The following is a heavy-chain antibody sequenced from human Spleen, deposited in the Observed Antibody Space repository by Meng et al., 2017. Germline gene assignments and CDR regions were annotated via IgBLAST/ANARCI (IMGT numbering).Heavy chain of an antibody. CDR3: ARGSFSSGWGI. CDR1: GGSISSSNW. Sequence: QVQLQESGPGLVKPSGTLSLTCAVSGGSISSSNWWTWVRQPPGKGLDWIGEMSHSGSTNYNPSLKSRVTISLDESKNQFSLKLNSVTAADTAIYYCARGSFSSGWGIWGQGTLVTVSS. D-gene: IGHD6-19*01. J-gene: IGHJ4*02. V-gene: IGHV4-4*02. CDR2: MSHSGST.